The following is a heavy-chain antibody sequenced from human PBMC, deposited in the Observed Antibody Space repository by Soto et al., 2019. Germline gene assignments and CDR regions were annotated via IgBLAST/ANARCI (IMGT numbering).Heavy chain of an antibody. V-gene: IGHV4-31*03. J-gene: IGHJ4*02. CDR3: ARDRSHDPPDY. Sequence: SETLSLTCTVSGGSISSGGYYWSWIRQHPGKGLEWIGYIYYSGSTYYNPSLKSRVTISVDTSKNQFSLKLSSVTAADTAVYYCARDRSHDPPDYWGQGTLVTVSS. D-gene: IGHD3-3*01. CDR1: GGSISSGGYY. CDR2: IYYSGST.